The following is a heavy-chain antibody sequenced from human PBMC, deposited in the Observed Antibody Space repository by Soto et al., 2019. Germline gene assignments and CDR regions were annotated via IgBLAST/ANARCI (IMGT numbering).Heavy chain of an antibody. CDR1: GFSLSTSGVG. D-gene: IGHD3-22*01. Sequence: LVNPTQTLTLTCTFSGFSLSTSGVGVGWIRQPPGKALEWLALIYWNDDKRYSPSLKSRLTITKDTSKNQVVLTMTNMDPVDTATYYCAHWYYYDSSGFLGYYFDYWGQGTLVTVSS. V-gene: IGHV2-5*01. J-gene: IGHJ4*02. CDR2: IYWNDDK. CDR3: AHWYYYDSSGFLGYYFDY.